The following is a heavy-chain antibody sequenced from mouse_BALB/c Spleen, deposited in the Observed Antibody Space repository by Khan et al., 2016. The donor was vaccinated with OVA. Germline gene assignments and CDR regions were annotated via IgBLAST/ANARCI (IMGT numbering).Heavy chain of an antibody. CDR2: ISSGGDYT. CDR1: GFTFSSYS. J-gene: IGHJ3*01. CDR3: SSHLTGSFAY. D-gene: IGHD4-1*01. Sequence: EVQLVESGGDLVKPGGSLKFSCAASGFTFSSYSMSWVRQTPDKRLEWVASISSGGDYTYYPDIVKGRFTISRDNAKNTLYLEMSSLKSEDTAMYYCSSHLTGSFAYWGQGTLGTVSA. V-gene: IGHV5-6*01.